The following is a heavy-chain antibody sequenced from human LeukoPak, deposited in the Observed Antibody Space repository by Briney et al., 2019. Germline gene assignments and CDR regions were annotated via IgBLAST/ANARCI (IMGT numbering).Heavy chain of an antibody. CDR2: IYYSGST. CDR1: GGSMSTYY. CDR3: ARVVYSGSWGYFDY. D-gene: IGHD3-10*01. J-gene: IGHJ4*02. Sequence: KPSETLSLTCTVSGGSMSTYYWSWIRQSPGKGLEWIGHIYYSGSTSYNPSLKSRLTISIDTSKTQFYLKLSSVTAADTAVYYCARVVYSGSWGYFDYWGQGILVTVSS. V-gene: IGHV4-59*01.